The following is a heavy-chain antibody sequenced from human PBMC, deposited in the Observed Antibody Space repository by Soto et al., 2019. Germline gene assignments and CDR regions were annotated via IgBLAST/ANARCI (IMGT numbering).Heavy chain of an antibody. CDR2: ISGSGGST. V-gene: IGHV3-23*01. J-gene: IGHJ4*02. CDR1: GFTFSSYA. CDR3: AKGSYYYDSSGYYPIDY. Sequence: GGSLRLSCAASGFTFSSYAMSWVRQAPGKGLEWVSAISGSGGSTYYADSVKGRFTISRDNSKNTLYLQMNSLRAEDTAVYYCAKGSYYYDSSGYYPIDYWGQGTLVTVSS. D-gene: IGHD3-22*01.